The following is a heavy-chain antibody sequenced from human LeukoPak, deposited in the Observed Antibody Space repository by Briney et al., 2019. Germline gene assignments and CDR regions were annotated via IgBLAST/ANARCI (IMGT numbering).Heavy chain of an antibody. D-gene: IGHD1-1*01. CDR2: INHSGST. V-gene: IGHV4-34*01. CDR1: GGSFSGYY. J-gene: IGHJ6*02. Sequence: SETLSLTCAVYGGSFSGYYWSWILQPPGKGLEWIGEINHSGSTNYNPSLKSRVTISVDTSKNQFSLKLSSVTAADTAVYYCARGWRTTLPDYYYGMDVWGQGTTVTVSS. CDR3: ARGWRTTLPDYYYGMDV.